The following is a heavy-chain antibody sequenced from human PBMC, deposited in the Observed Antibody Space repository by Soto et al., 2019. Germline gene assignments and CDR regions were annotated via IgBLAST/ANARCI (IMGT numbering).Heavy chain of an antibody. V-gene: IGHV4-34*01. CDR3: ARGQVVGWFDP. D-gene: IGHD2-15*01. CDR1: GGSFSGYY. J-gene: IGHJ5*02. Sequence: SETLSLTCAVYGGSFSGYYWSWIRQPPGKGLEWIGEINHSGSTNYNPSLKSRVTISVDTSKNQFSLKLSSVTAADTAVYYCARGQVVGWFDPWGQGTLVTVSS. CDR2: INHSGST.